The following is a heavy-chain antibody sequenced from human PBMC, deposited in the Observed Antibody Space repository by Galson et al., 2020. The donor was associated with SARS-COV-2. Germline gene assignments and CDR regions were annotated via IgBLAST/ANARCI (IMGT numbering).Heavy chain of an antibody. CDR1: GYTFPNYD. J-gene: IGHJ4*02. CDR2: MNPNSGNT. CDR3: ARGTRYSDY. D-gene: IGHD2-21*01. Sequence: ASVKVSCKASGYTFPNYDINWVRHATGQGLEWMGWMNPNSGNTGYAQKIKRRVIMTRDTSRTTAYMELSSLTSEDTAVYFCARGTRYSDYWGQGTLVTVSS. V-gene: IGHV1-8*01.